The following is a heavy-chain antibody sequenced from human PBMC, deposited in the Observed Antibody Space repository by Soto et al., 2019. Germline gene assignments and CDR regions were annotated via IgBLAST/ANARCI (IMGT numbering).Heavy chain of an antibody. Sequence: PGGSLRLSCAASGFTFSSYAMSWVRQAPGKGLEWVSAISGSGGSTYYADSVKGRFTISRDNSKNTLYLQMKSLRAEDKAVYYCETISKDGMDVWGQGTTVTVSS. CDR1: GFTFSSYA. V-gene: IGHV3-23*01. CDR2: ISGSGGST. D-gene: IGHD4-4*01. CDR3: ETISKDGMDV. J-gene: IGHJ6*02.